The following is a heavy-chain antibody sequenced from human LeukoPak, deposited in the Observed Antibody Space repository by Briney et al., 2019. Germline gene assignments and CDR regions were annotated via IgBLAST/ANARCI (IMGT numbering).Heavy chain of an antibody. CDR1: GYTFTSYG. CDR2: ISAYNGNT. J-gene: IGHJ4*02. CDR3: ARLGYDILTGYLYYFDY. Sequence: ASVKGSCKASGYTFTSYGISWVRQAPGQGLEWMGWISAYNGNTNYAQKLQGRVTMTTDTSTSTAYMELRSLRSDDTAVYYCARLGYDILTGYLYYFDYWGQGTLVTVSS. D-gene: IGHD3-9*01. V-gene: IGHV1-18*01.